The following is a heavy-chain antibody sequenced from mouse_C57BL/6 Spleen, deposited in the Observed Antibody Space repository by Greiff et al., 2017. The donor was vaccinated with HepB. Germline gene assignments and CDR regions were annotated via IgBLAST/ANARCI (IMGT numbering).Heavy chain of an antibody. CDR1: GYAFSSSW. CDR3: ARWAQYYGSSYSYYAMDY. V-gene: IGHV1-82*01. CDR2: IYPGDGDT. D-gene: IGHD1-1*01. J-gene: IGHJ4*01. Sequence: VQRVESGPELVKPGASVKISCKASGYAFSSSWMNWVKQRPGKGLEWIGRIYPGDGDTNYNGKFKGRATLTADKASSTAYMQLSSLTSEDSAVYFCARWAQYYGSSYSYYAMDYWGQGTAVTVSS.